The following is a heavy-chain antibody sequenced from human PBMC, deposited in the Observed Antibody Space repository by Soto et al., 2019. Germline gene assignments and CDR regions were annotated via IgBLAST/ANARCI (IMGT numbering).Heavy chain of an antibody. CDR1: EFTVSTNY. Sequence: PGGSLRLSCAASEFTVSTNYLSWVRQAPGKGLEWVSAITGGGGSTYHADSVKGRFTISRDNSKNTLYLQMNSLRVEDAAVYYWAKGSNGSRPYYFDYWGRGTLVTVSS. V-gene: IGHV3-23*01. CDR3: AKGSNGSRPYYFDY. D-gene: IGHD3-16*02. J-gene: IGHJ4*02. CDR2: ITGGGGST.